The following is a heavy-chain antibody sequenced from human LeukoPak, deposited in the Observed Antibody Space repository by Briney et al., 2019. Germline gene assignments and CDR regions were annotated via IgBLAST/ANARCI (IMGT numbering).Heavy chain of an antibody. V-gene: IGHV3-53*01. J-gene: IGHJ4*02. CDR1: GFTVSSNH. CDR3: AKGSYYDSSGSFYFDY. Sequence: GGSLRLSCAVSGFTVSSNHMSWVRQAPGKGLEWVSVFYSGGDTHYADSVKGRSTISRDNSKNTLYVQVNSLGTEDTAAYYCAKGSYYDSSGSFYFDYWGQGTLVTVSS. CDR2: FYSGGDT. D-gene: IGHD3-22*01.